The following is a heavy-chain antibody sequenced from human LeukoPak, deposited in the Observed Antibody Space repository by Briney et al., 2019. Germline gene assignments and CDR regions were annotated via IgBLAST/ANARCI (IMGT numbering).Heavy chain of an antibody. CDR2: INHSGST. CDR3: ARQWFDAFDI. Sequence: SETLSLTCAVYGGSFSGYYWSWIRQPPGKGLEWIGEINHSGSTNYNPSLKSRVTRPVDTSKDPFTLKLSSVTAADTAVCDCARQWFDAFDIWGQGTMVTDSS. J-gene: IGHJ3*02. V-gene: IGHV4-34*01. D-gene: IGHD3-22*01. CDR1: GGSFSGYY.